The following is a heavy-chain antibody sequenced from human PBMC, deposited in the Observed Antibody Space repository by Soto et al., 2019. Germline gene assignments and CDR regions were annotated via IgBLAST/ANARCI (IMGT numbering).Heavy chain of an antibody. J-gene: IGHJ6*02. CDR1: GYTFTSYG. Sequence: QVQLVQSGAEVKKPGASVQVSCKASGYTFTSYGISWVRQAPGQVREWMGWISAYKGNTNYAQKLQGRVTMTTDTSTSTAYMELRSLRSDDTAVYYCARGLLEWHGPYYYYGMDVWGQGTTVTVSS. V-gene: IGHV1-18*01. CDR2: ISAYKGNT. D-gene: IGHD3-3*01. CDR3: ARGLLEWHGPYYYYGMDV.